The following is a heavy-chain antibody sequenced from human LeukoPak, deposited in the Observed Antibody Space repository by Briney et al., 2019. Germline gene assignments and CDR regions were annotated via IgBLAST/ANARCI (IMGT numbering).Heavy chain of an antibody. CDR2: IYYSGST. CDR3: ARDDYYDSSGYYTL. D-gene: IGHD3-22*01. CDR1: GGSISSSSYY. J-gene: IGHJ1*01. Sequence: SETLSLTCTVSGGSISSSSYYWGWIRQPPGKGLEWIGSIYYSGSTYYNPSLKSRVTISVDTSKSQFSLKLSSVTAADTAVYYCARDDYYDSSGYYTLWGQGTLVTVSS. V-gene: IGHV4-39*07.